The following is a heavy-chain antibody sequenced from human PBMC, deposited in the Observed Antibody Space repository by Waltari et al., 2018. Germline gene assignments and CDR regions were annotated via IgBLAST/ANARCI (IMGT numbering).Heavy chain of an antibody. D-gene: IGHD2-2*01. CDR2: SRSSSAYK. J-gene: IGHJ4*02. Sequence: EGQLVESGGGLVKPGGSLRLSCAASGLSFGTYNMTWVRQAPGLLLSWVSYSRSSSAYKYYADSVEGRFAISIDNAKNLLFLQMNSLRADDTAVYYCVRENCSVTSCFKHFDYWGRGILVTVSS. V-gene: IGHV3-21*01. CDR1: GLSFGTYN. CDR3: VRENCSVTSCFKHFDY.